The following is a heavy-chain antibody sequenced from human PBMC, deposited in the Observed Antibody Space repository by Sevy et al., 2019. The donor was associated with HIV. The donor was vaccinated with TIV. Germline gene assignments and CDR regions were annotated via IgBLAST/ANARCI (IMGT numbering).Heavy chain of an antibody. D-gene: IGHD2-15*01. CDR3: ARGGAGYSSGGSCYYVDP. V-gene: IGHV1-2*05. J-gene: IGHJ5*02. Sequence: ASVKVSCKASGYTFTGYCMHWVRQAPGEGLEWMGRINPNSGGTNYAQKFQGRVTMTRDTSISTAYMELSRLRSDDTGVYYCARGGAGYSSGGSCYYVDPWGQGTLVTVSS. CDR1: GYTFTGYC. CDR2: INPNSGGT.